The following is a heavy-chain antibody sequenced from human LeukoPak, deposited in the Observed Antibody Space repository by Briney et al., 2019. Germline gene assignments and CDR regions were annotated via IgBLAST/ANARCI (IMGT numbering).Heavy chain of an antibody. V-gene: IGHV5-51*01. J-gene: IGHJ4*02. CDR1: GYSFTSYW. CDR2: IYPGDSDT. D-gene: IGHD3-22*01. CDR3: ARYCLYDSSGYPPYYFDY. Sequence: GESLKISCKGSGYSFTSYWIGWVRQMPGKGLEWMGIIYPGDSDTRYSPSFQGQVTISADKSISTAYLQWSSLKASDTAMYYCARYCLYDSSGYPPYYFDYWGQGTLVTVSS.